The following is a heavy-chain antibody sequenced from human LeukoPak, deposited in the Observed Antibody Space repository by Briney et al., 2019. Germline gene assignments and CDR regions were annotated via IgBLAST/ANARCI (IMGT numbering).Heavy chain of an antibody. V-gene: IGHV4-31*03. Sequence: SETLSLTRTVSGGSISSGGYYWSWIRQHPGKGLEWIGYIYYSGSTYYNPSLKSRVTISVDTSKNQFSLKLRSVTAADTAVYYCARAVVTAIISGAFDIWGQGTMVTVSS. CDR2: IYYSGST. CDR1: GGSISSGGYY. D-gene: IGHD2-21*02. J-gene: IGHJ3*02. CDR3: ARAVVTAIISGAFDI.